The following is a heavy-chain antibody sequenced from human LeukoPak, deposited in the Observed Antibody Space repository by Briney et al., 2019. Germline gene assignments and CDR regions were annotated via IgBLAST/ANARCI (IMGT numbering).Heavy chain of an antibody. Sequence: PGGSLRLSCAASGFTFSNYAMTWVRQAPGTGLEWVSAISGSGGSTYYADSVKGRFTISRDNSKNTLYLQMNSLRAEDTALHYCAKGTKAYCSNGSCYYFDYWGQGTLVTVSS. CDR3: AKGTKAYCSNGSCYYFDY. D-gene: IGHD2-15*01. CDR1: GFTFSNYA. CDR2: ISGSGGST. J-gene: IGHJ4*02. V-gene: IGHV3-23*01.